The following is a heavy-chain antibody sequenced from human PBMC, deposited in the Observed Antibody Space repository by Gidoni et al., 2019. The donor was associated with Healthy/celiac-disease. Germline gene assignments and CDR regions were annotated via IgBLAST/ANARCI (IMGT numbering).Heavy chain of an antibody. J-gene: IGHJ3*02. CDR1: GGSISSYY. CDR2: IYYSGST. Sequence: QVQLQESGPGLVKPSETLSLTCTVSGGSISSYYWSWIRQPPGKGLEWIGYIYYSGSTNYNPSLKSRVTISVDTSKNQFSLKLSSVTAADTAVYYCARGTQYYYDSSGYSPDDAFDIWGQGTMVTVSS. CDR3: ARGTQYYYDSSGYSPDDAFDI. V-gene: IGHV4-59*01. D-gene: IGHD3-22*01.